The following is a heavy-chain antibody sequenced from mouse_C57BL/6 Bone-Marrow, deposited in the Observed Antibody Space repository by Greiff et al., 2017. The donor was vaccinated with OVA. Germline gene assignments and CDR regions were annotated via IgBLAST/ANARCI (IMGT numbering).Heavy chain of an antibody. V-gene: IGHV14-1*01. D-gene: IGHD1-1*01. CDR3: TTLPFYYYGSSYWYFDV. CDR2: IDPEDGDT. J-gene: IGHJ1*03. Sequence: EVKLQQSGAELVRPGASVKLSCTASGFNIKDYYMHWVKQRPEQGLEWIGRIDPEDGDTEYAPKFQGKATMTADTSSNTAYLQLSSLTSEDTAVYYCTTLPFYYYGSSYWYFDVWGTGTTVTVSS. CDR1: GFNIKDYY.